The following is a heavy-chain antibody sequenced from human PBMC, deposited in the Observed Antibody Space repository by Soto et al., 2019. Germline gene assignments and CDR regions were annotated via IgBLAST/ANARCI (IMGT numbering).Heavy chain of an antibody. CDR3: ARDNKEGGSWPVDY. CDR2: IWYDGSNK. V-gene: IGHV3-33*01. D-gene: IGHD6-13*01. CDR1: GFTFSSYG. Sequence: QVQLVESGGGVVQPGRSLRLSCAASGFTFSSYGMHWVRQAPGKGLEWVAVIWYDGSNKYYADSVKGRFTISRDNSKNTLYLQMNSLRAEDTAVYYCARDNKEGGSWPVDYWGQGTLVTVSS. J-gene: IGHJ4*02.